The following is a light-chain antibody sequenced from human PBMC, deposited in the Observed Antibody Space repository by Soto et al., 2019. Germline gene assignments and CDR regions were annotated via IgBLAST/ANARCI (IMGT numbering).Light chain of an antibody. CDR2: KAS. CDR3: QQYNSYQGT. CDR1: QSVTSC. Sequence: DIQMTQSPSTLSASVGDRVTITCRASQSVTSCLAWYQQKPGQAPKLLIYKASSLESGVPSRFSGSGSGTDFTLTISSLQPDDFATYYCQQYNSYQGTFGQGTKVEIK. J-gene: IGKJ1*01. V-gene: IGKV1-5*03.